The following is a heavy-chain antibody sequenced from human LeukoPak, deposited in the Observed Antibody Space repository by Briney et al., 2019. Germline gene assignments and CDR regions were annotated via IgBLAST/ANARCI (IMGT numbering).Heavy chain of an antibody. CDR2: IYYSGST. CDR1: GGSISSGGYY. Sequence: PSETLSLTCTVSGGSISSGGYYWSWIRQHPGKGLEWIGYIYYSGSTYYNPSLKSRVTISVDTSKNQFSLKLSSVTAADTAVHYCAREPSGIGPGELSWGQGTMVTVSS. D-gene: IGHD1-14*01. V-gene: IGHV4-31*03. J-gene: IGHJ3*01. CDR3: AREPSGIGPGELS.